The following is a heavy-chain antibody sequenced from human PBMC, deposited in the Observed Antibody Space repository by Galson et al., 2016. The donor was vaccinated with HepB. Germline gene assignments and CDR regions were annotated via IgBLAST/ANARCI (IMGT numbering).Heavy chain of an antibody. CDR2: IKQDGSEK. CDR1: GFIFSTYW. CDR3: ASSVAAAGNWFDP. V-gene: IGHV3-7*03. D-gene: IGHD6-13*01. J-gene: IGHJ5*02. Sequence: SLRLSCAASGFIFSTYWMSWVRQAPGKGLEWVANIKQDGSEKYYVDSAKGRFTISRDNAKKSLFLQMNSLRVEDTAVYYCASSVAAAGNWFDPWGQGTLVTVSS.